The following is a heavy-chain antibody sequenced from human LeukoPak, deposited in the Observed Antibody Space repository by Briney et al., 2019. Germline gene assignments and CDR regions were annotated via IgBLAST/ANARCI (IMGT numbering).Heavy chain of an antibody. D-gene: IGHD5-24*01. V-gene: IGHV3-74*01. CDR3: AREGDGYNSAFDI. CDR2: INSDGSST. CDR1: GFTFSSYW. J-gene: IGHJ3*02. Sequence: GGSLRLSCAASGFTFSSYWMHWVRQAPGKGLVWVSRINSDGSSTYYADSVKGRFTISRDNSKNTLYLQMNSLRAEDTAVYYCAREGDGYNSAFDIWGQGTMVTVSS.